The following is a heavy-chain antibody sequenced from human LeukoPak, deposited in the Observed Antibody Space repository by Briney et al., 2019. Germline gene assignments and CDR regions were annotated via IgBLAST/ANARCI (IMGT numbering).Heavy chain of an antibody. CDR3: ARVRRSYQFDY. D-gene: IGHD1-26*01. CDR2: INSDGSST. Sequence: GASVKVSCKASGFTFSSYWMHWVRQAPGKGLVWVSRINSDGSSTSYADSVKGRFTISRDNAKNTLYLQMNSLRAEDTAVYYCARVRRSYQFDYWGQGTLVTVSS. V-gene: IGHV3-74*01. CDR1: GFTFSSYW. J-gene: IGHJ4*02.